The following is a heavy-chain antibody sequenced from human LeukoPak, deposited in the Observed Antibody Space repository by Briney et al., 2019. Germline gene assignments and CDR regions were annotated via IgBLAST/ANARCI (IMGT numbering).Heavy chain of an antibody. D-gene: IGHD6-13*01. J-gene: IGHJ4*02. CDR1: GFTFSSYG. Sequence: PGGSLRLSCAASGFTFSSYGMRWVRQAPGKGLEWVAFIRYDGSNKYYADSVKGRFTISRDNSKNTLYLQMNSLRAEDTAVYYCAKSFGPVIAAAGTGADWGQGTLVTVSS. CDR2: IRYDGSNK. CDR3: AKSFGPVIAAAGTGAD. V-gene: IGHV3-30*02.